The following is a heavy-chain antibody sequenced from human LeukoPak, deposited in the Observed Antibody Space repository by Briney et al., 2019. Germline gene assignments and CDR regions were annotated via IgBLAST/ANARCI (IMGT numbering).Heavy chain of an antibody. CDR3: ARVDTAMAENYNWFDP. V-gene: IGHV5-51*01. J-gene: IGHJ5*02. Sequence: GESLKISCKGSGYSFTSYWIGWVRQLPGKGLVWMGIIYPGDSDTRYSPSFQGQVTISADKSISTAYLQWSSLKASDTAMYYCARVDTAMAENYNWFDPWGQGTLVTVSS. D-gene: IGHD5-18*01. CDR1: GYSFTSYW. CDR2: IYPGDSDT.